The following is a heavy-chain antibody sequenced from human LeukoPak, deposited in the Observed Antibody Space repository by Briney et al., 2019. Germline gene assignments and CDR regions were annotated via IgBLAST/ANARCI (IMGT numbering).Heavy chain of an antibody. CDR1: GGSIRTNTNYWGWNSSNY. Sequence: SETLSLTCTVSGGSIRTNTNYWGWNSSNYWGWIRQPPGKGLEWIGSIHYSGTTYYHPSLQSRLTISVDASKNQFSLKVTSVTATDTALYYCARQRGTASVGAFDIWGQGTMVTVSS. CDR3: ARQRGTASVGAFDI. CDR2: IHYSGTT. V-gene: IGHV4-39*01. J-gene: IGHJ3*02. D-gene: IGHD1-1*01.